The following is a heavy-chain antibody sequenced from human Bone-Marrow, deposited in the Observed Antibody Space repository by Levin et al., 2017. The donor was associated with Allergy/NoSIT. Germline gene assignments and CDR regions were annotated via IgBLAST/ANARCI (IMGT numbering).Heavy chain of an antibody. Sequence: GGSLRLSCAASGFTFSNYGMHWVRQAPGKGLEWVAVIWYDGSNKDYADSVKGRFIISRDNSKNTLYVQMNSLRAEDTAVYYCARGYCSSSSCYGAAIDMWGPGTKVTVS. J-gene: IGHJ3*02. D-gene: IGHD2-2*01. CDR1: GFTFSNYG. CDR2: IWYDGSNK. V-gene: IGHV3-33*01. CDR3: ARGYCSSSSCYGAAIDM.